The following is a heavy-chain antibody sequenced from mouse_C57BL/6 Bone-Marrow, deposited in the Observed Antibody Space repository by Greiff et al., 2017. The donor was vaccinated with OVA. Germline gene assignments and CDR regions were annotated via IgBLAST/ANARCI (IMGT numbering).Heavy chain of an antibody. CDR2: IDPSDSET. D-gene: IGHD1-1*01. CDR1: GYTFTSYW. CDR3: ARVYYAPWFAY. Sequence: QVQLQQPGAELVRPGSSVKLSCKASGYTFTSYWMHWVKQRPIQGLEWIGNIDPSDSETHYNQKFKDKATLTVDKTSSTAYMQLSSLTSEYSAVYYCARVYYAPWFAYWGQGTLVTVSA. V-gene: IGHV1-52*01. J-gene: IGHJ3*01.